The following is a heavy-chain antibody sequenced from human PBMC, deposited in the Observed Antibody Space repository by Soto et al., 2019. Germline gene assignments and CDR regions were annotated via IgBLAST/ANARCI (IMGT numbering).Heavy chain of an antibody. CDR1: GFTFSSYA. J-gene: IGHJ6*02. V-gene: IGHV3-23*01. Sequence: EVQLLESGGGLVQPGGSLRLSCAASGFTFSSYAMSWVRQAPGKGLEWVSAVSGSGGSTYYADSVKGRFTISRDNSKNTLYLQMSSLRAEDTAVYYCAKDEVGAISYYYSGMDVWGQGTTVTVSS. D-gene: IGHD1-26*01. CDR3: AKDEVGAISYYYSGMDV. CDR2: VSGSGGST.